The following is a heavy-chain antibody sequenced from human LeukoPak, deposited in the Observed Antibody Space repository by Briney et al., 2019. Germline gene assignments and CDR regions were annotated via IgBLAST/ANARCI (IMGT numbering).Heavy chain of an antibody. CDR2: ISAYNGNT. D-gene: IGHD2-15*01. J-gene: IGHJ6*02. Sequence: GASVKVSCKASGYTFTGYYMHWVRQAPGQGLEWMGWISAYNGNTNYAQKLQGRVTMTTDTSTSTAYMELRSLRSDDTAVYYCARDPTPNYYYYGMDVWGQGTTVTVSS. CDR3: ARDPTPNYYYYGMDV. CDR1: GYTFTGYY. V-gene: IGHV1-18*04.